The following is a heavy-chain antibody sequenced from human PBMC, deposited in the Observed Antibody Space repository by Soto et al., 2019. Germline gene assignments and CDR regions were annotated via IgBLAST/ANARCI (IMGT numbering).Heavy chain of an antibody. D-gene: IGHD3-22*01. CDR2: ISYDGSNK. Sequence: VGSLRLSCAASGFTLSSYAMHWVRQAPGKGLEWVAVISYDGSNKYYADSVKGRFTISRDNSKNTLYLQMNSLRAEDTAVYYCARDRVYYAPRLDYWGQGTLVTVS. V-gene: IGHV3-30-3*01. CDR3: ARDRVYYAPRLDY. J-gene: IGHJ4*02. CDR1: GFTLSSYA.